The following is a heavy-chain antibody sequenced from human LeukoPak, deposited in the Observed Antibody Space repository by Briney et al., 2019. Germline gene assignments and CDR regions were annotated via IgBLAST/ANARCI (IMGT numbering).Heavy chain of an antibody. CDR2: ISAYNGNT. J-gene: IGHJ4*02. D-gene: IGHD3-22*01. Sequence: ASVTVSCKASGYSFTTYGFSWVRQAPGQGLEWMGWISAYNGNTNYAQRLQGRVTMTTDTSTSTVYMELSSLRSEDTAVYYCARDRAYYDSSGPLDYWGQGTLVTVSS. CDR3: ARDRAYYDSSGPLDY. V-gene: IGHV1-18*01. CDR1: GYSFTTYG.